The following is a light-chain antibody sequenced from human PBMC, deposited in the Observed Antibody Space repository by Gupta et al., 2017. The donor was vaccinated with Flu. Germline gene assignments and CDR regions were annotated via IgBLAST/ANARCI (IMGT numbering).Light chain of an antibody. J-gene: IGKJ4*01. CDR2: GAS. V-gene: IGKV3-20*01. CDR3: QQDVTSPFT. CDR1: RSVSSNY. Sequence: EIVLTQSPGTLSLSPGERATLSCRASRSVSSNYLAWYQQKPGQAPRLLIYGASNRATGVPDRFSGGGSGTDFTLTISRLEPEDFAVYYCQQDVTSPFTFGGGTKVEIK.